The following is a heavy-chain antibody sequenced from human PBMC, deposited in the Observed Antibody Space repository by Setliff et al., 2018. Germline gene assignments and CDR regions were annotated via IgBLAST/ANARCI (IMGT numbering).Heavy chain of an antibody. Sequence: ASVKVSCKASGYTFTGYYLHWVRQAPGQGLEWMGIIDPSADYTNYAQKFQGRVTMTRDTSISTAYMELSRLRSDDTAVYYCARGGAARSSYYYYMDVWGKGTTVTVSS. CDR3: ARGGAARSSYYYYMDV. J-gene: IGHJ6*03. D-gene: IGHD6-6*01. CDR2: IDPSADYT. V-gene: IGHV1-2*02. CDR1: GYTFTGYY.